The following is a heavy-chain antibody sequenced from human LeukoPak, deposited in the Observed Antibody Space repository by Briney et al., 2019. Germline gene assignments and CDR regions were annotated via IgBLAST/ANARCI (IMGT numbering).Heavy chain of an antibody. D-gene: IGHD1-26*01. V-gene: IGHV3-23*01. Sequence: GGSLRLSCEASGLTFRGFLMHWVRQAPGRGLEWVSSIIADGETTYYAAPVKGRFTISRDNSKNTLTLQMNSLSADDTAVYFCAKRGVQGYMDVWGKGTTVIVSS. CDR1: GLTFRGFL. J-gene: IGHJ6*03. CDR2: IIADGETT. CDR3: AKRGVQGYMDV.